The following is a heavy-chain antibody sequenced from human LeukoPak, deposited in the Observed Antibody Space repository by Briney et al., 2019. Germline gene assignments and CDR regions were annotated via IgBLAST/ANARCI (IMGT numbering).Heavy chain of an antibody. CDR3: ARGWRRYGSGSSDAFDI. J-gene: IGHJ3*02. Sequence: SETLSLTCTVSGYSISSGYYWGWIRQPPGKVLEWIGSIYHSGSTNYNPSLKSRVTISVDTSKNQFSLKLSSVTAADTAVYYCARGWRRYGSGSSDAFDIWGQGTMVTVSS. CDR1: GYSISSGYY. CDR2: IYHSGST. V-gene: IGHV4-38-2*02. D-gene: IGHD3-10*01.